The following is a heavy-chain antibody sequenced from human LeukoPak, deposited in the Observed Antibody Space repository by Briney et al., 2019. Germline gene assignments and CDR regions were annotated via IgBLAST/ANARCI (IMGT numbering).Heavy chain of an antibody. Sequence: ASVKVSCKASGYTFTSYGISWVRQAPGQGLGWMGWISAYNGNTNYAQKLQGRVTMTTDTSTSTAYMEQRSLRSDDTAVYYCARDPALYDILTGAYYYYYGMDVWGQGTTVTVSS. J-gene: IGHJ6*02. V-gene: IGHV1-18*01. CDR2: ISAYNGNT. CDR3: ARDPALYDILTGAYYYYYGMDV. CDR1: GYTFTSYG. D-gene: IGHD3-9*01.